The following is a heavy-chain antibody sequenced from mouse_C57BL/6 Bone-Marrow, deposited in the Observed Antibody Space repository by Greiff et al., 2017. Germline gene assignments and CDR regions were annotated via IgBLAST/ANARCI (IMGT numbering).Heavy chain of an antibody. CDR2: IDPSDSET. V-gene: IGHV1-52*01. D-gene: IGHD3-1*01. CDR3: ARGGPRDY. J-gene: IGHJ4*01. CDR1: GYTFTSYW. Sequence: QVQLQQPGAELVRPGSSVKLSCKASGYTFTSYWMHWVKQRPIQGLEWIGNIDPSDSETHYNQKFKDKATVTVDKASSTSYMQLSSLTSEYSAVYYCARGGPRDYWGQGTSVTVSS.